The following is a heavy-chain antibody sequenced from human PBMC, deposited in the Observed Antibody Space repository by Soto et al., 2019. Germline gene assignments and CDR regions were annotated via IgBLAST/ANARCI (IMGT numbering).Heavy chain of an antibody. Sequence: QDQLVQSGPEVKKPGASVKLSCKTSGYTSVSDGFSWFRQAPGQGPEWMGWICVDNGATNYARKFQGRVTLTIDRPTSTGYMELRRLRSDDTAVYFCARRGPQYMDVWGKGTTVTVSS. CDR2: ICVDNGAT. D-gene: IGHD3-10*01. CDR1: GYTSVSDG. V-gene: IGHV1-18*01. CDR3: ARRGPQYMDV. J-gene: IGHJ6*04.